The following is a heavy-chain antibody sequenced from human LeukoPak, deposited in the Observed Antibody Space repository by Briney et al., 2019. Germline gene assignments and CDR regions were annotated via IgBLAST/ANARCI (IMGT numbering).Heavy chain of an antibody. V-gene: IGHV2-5*02. CDR2: IYWDDDK. D-gene: IGHD3-22*01. CDR1: GFSLRTRGVG. Sequence: SGPTLVNPTQTLTLTCTFSGFSLRTRGVGVGWIRQPPGKALEWLALIYWDDDKRYIPSLRSRLTITKDTSRNQVVLAMTNVDLVDTATYYCARLYYYDSGGNYRPFDYWGQGALVTVSS. CDR3: ARLYYYDSGGNYRPFDY. J-gene: IGHJ4*02.